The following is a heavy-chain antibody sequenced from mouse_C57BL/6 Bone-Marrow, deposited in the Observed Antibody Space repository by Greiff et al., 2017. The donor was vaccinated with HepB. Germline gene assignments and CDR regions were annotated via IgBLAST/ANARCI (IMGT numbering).Heavy chain of an antibody. CDR3: ARRMVTTREYAMDY. CDR1: GFSINSDCY. J-gene: IGHJ4*01. D-gene: IGHD2-2*01. CDR2: TFYSGIT. Sequence: EVQLQQSGPSLVRPSQTLSLTCTVTGFSINSDCYWIWIRQFPGNKLEYIGYTFYSGITYYNPSLESRTYITRDTSKNQFSLKLSSVTTEDTATYYCARRMVTTREYAMDYWGQGTSVTVSS. V-gene: IGHV3-3*01.